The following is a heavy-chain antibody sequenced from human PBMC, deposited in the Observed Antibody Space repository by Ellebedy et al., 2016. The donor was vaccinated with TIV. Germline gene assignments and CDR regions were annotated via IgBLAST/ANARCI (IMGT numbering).Heavy chain of an antibody. V-gene: IGHV1-18*01. CDR3: ARNIAVDDY. J-gene: IGHJ4*02. D-gene: IGHD6-19*01. CDR2: ISAYNGAT. Sequence: AASVKVSCKASVGTFIHYAISWVRQAPGQGLEWMGWISAYNGATKYSQKFQGRVTMTVDTPTTTAYMDLRSLKSNDTAVYYCARNIAVDDYWGQGTLVIVSA. CDR1: VGTFIHYA.